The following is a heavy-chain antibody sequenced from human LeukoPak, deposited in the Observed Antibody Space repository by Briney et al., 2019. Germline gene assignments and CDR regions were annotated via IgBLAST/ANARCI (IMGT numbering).Heavy chain of an antibody. Sequence: SGGSLRLSCAASGFTLDDYAMHWVRQAPGKGLEGVSSISSSSSYIYYADSVKGRFTISRDNAKNSLYLQMNSLRAEGTAVYYCARGLGAGIAVAGNPFDPWGQGTLVTVSS. J-gene: IGHJ5*02. CDR3: ARGLGAGIAVAGNPFDP. V-gene: IGHV3-21*01. D-gene: IGHD6-19*01. CDR1: GFTLDDYA. CDR2: ISSSSSYI.